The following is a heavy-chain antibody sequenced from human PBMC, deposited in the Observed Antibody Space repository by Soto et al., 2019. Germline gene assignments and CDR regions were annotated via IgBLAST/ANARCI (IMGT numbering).Heavy chain of an antibody. Sequence: EVQLVESGGGLVQPGGSLRLSCAASGFTFSDHHMDWVRQAPGKGLEWVGRSRNKANSYTTDYAASVKGRFIISRDDSKKSLYLQMNSLKTEDTAVYYCVTHNGYDGGNPYYYYCAMDVWGQGTTVTVSS. V-gene: IGHV3-72*01. J-gene: IGHJ6*02. CDR2: SRNKANSYTT. D-gene: IGHD5-12*01. CDR1: GFTFSDHH. CDR3: VTHNGYDGGNPYYYYCAMDV.